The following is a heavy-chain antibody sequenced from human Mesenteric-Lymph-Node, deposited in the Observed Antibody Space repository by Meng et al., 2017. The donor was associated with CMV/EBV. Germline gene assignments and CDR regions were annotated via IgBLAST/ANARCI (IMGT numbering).Heavy chain of an antibody. J-gene: IGHJ4*02. D-gene: IGHD3-9*01. V-gene: IGHV3-20*01. Sequence: GESLKISCAASGFTFDNYAMHWVRQVPGKGLEWVSTIKWNGGSTGYADSVKGRFTISRDNAKNSLYLQMNSLRAEDTALYHCARRGTTGYYFDYWGQGALVTVSS. CDR3: ARRGTTGYYFDY. CDR1: GFTFDNYA. CDR2: IKWNGGST.